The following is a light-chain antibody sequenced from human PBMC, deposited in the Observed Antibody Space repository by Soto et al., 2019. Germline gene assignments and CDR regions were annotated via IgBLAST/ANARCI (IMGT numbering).Light chain of an antibody. Sequence: DIQMTQSPSSLSAFVGDRVTITCRASQDITSDLGWFQQKPGKAPKRLIYAASSLQSGVPSRFSGSASGTEFTLTISSLQPEDFATYYCLQHNSYPWTFGQGTKVEIK. V-gene: IGKV1-17*01. CDR2: AAS. CDR3: LQHNSYPWT. J-gene: IGKJ1*01. CDR1: QDITSD.